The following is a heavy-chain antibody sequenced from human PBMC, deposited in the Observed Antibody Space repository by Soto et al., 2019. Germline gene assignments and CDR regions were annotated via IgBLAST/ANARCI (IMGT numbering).Heavy chain of an antibody. CDR3: ARHPIITIFGVVTHYGMDV. D-gene: IGHD3-3*01. Sequence: SETLSLTCTVSGGSISSSSYYWGWIRQPPGKGLEWIGSIYYSGSTYYNPSLKSRVTISVDTSKNQFSLKLSSVTVADTAVYYCARHPIITIFGVVTHYGMDVWGQGTTVTVSS. CDR2: IYYSGST. J-gene: IGHJ6*02. V-gene: IGHV4-39*01. CDR1: GGSISSSSYY.